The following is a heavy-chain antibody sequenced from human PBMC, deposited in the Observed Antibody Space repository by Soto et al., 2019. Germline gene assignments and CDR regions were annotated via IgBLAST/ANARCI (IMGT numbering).Heavy chain of an antibody. CDR3: ARGGSIAVAGSSDY. J-gene: IGHJ4*02. D-gene: IGHD6-19*01. CDR1: GYTVTSYD. CDR2: MNPNSGNT. V-gene: IGHV1-8*01. Sequence: ASVEVSCKASGYTVTSYDINWVRRATGQGLEWMGWMNPNSGNTGYAQKFQGRVTMTRNTSISTAYMELSSLRSEDTAVYYCARGGSIAVAGSSDYWGQGTLVTVSS.